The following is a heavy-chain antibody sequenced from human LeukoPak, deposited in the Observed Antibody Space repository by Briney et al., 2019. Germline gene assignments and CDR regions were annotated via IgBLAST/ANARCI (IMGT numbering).Heavy chain of an antibody. V-gene: IGHV5-51*01. CDR1: GYSFTSYW. J-gene: IGHJ3*02. D-gene: IGHD3-3*01. Sequence: GESLKISCKGSGYSFTSYWIGWVRQMPGKGLEWMGIIYPGDSDTRYSPSFQGQVTISADKSISTAYLQWSSLKASDTAMYYCARLQGIFGVAADAFDIWGQGTMVTVSS. CDR2: IYPGDSDT. CDR3: ARLQGIFGVAADAFDI.